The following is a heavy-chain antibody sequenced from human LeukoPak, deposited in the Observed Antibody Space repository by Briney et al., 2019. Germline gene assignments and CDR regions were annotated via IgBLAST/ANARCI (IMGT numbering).Heavy chain of an antibody. D-gene: IGHD2-15*01. CDR2: ISAYNGNT. CDR1: GYTFTSYG. CDR3: ARDRGKGNSGGKYDY. J-gene: IGHJ4*02. Sequence: GASVKVSCKASGYTFTSYGISWVRQAPGQGLEWVGWISAYNGNTNYAQKLQGRVTMTTDTSTSTAYMELRSLRSDDTAVYYCARDRGKGNSGGKYDYWGQGTLVTVSS. V-gene: IGHV1-18*01.